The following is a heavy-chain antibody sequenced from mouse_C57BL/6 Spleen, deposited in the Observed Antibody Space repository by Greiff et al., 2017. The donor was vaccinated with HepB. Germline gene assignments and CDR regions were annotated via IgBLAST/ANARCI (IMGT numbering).Heavy chain of an antibody. Sequence: QVQLQQPGAELVMPGASVKLSCKASGYTFTSYWMHWVKQRPGQGLEWIGEIDPSDSYTNYNQKFKGKSTLTVDKSSSTAYMQLSSLTSEDSAVYYCARSDYYGSRPWFAYWGQGTLVTVSA. CDR3: ARSDYYGSRPWFAY. V-gene: IGHV1-69*01. CDR1: GYTFTSYW. D-gene: IGHD1-1*01. CDR2: IDPSDSYT. J-gene: IGHJ3*01.